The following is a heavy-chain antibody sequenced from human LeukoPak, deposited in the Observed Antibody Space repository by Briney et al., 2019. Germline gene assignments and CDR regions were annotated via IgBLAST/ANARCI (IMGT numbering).Heavy chain of an antibody. V-gene: IGHV3-30*02. CDR3: AKDSTWELLSPDY. D-gene: IGHD1-26*01. Sequence: GGSLRLSCAASGFTFSNYGMHWVRQAPDKGLEWVAFLQNHGSDIHYADSVEGRFTISRDNSKNTLYLQMNSLRPEDTAVYYCAKDSTWELLSPDYWGQGTLVTVSS. J-gene: IGHJ4*02. CDR2: LQNHGSDI. CDR1: GFTFSNYG.